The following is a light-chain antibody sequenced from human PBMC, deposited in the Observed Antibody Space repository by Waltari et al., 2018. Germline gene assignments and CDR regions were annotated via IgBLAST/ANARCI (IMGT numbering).Light chain of an antibody. Sequence: DIVMTQSPDSLAVSLGERATINCKSSQSVLYSANNENYLAWYQHKPGQSPKLIIHWASTRESGVTDRFVGSGSGTDFTLTINSLQAEDVAVYYCQQTFSAITFVGGTKVEIK. V-gene: IGKV4-1*01. CDR3: QQTFSAIT. CDR2: WAS. CDR1: QSVLYSANNENY. J-gene: IGKJ4*01.